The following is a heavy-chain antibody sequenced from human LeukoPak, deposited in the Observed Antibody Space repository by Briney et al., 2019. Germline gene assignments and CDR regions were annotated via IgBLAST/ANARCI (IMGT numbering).Heavy chain of an antibody. CDR1: EFTFSSYW. CDR2: INSDGGST. D-gene: IGHD3-9*01. CDR3: ARDREDFEMDV. J-gene: IGHJ6*04. Sequence: GGSLRLSCAASEFTFSSYWMHWVRQAPGKGLVWVSRINSDGGSTTYADSVKGRFTISRDNAKNTLYLQMNSLRAEDTAVYYCARDREDFEMDVWGKGTTVTVSS. V-gene: IGHV3-74*03.